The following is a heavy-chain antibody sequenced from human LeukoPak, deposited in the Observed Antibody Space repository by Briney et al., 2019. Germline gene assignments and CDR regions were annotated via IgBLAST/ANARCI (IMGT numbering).Heavy chain of an antibody. CDR1: GFTFDDYA. CDR3: AKDRGSGWPLFDY. J-gene: IGHJ4*02. Sequence: PTGGSLRLSCAASGFTFDDYAMHWVRPAPGKGLEWVSGISWNSGSIGYADSVKGRFTISRDNAKNSLYLQMNSLRAEDTALYYCAKDRGSGWPLFDYWGQGTLVTVSS. D-gene: IGHD6-19*01. V-gene: IGHV3-9*01. CDR2: ISWNSGSI.